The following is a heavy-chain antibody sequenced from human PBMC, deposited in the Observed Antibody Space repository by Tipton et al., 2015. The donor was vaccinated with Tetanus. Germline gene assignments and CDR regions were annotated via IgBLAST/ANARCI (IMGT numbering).Heavy chain of an antibody. Sequence: LRLSCAASGFTFSNYAMAWVRQAPGKGLEWVSGISVRGSHTYYADPVKGRFSISRDNSKNTVYLQMNSLRDEDAAVYYCAKDPASRGWFDPWGQGTLVSVSS. J-gene: IGHJ5*02. V-gene: IGHV3-23*01. CDR3: AKDPASRGWFDP. CDR2: ISVRGSHT. CDR1: GFTFSNYA.